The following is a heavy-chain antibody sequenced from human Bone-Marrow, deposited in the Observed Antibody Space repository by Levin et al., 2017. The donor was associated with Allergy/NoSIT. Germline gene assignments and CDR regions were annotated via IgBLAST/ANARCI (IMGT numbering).Heavy chain of an antibody. CDR3: ARQSPQDASGLDY. CDR1: GFTFSSYT. Sequence: PGGSLRLSCAASGFTFSSYTVHWVRQAPGKGLQWVAVMSKDGSDKYYADSVKGRFTISRDNSKSTLYLQLNSLRAEDTAVYYCARQSPQDASGLDYWGQGNLVTVSS. V-gene: IGHV3-30*04. J-gene: IGHJ4*02. D-gene: IGHD3-3*01. CDR2: MSKDGSDK.